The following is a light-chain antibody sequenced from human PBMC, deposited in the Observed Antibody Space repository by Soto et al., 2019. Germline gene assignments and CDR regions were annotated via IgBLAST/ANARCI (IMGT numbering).Light chain of an antibody. CDR2: ETS. CDR3: QQYGSSPGT. Sequence: EIVLTQSPGTLSLSPGERATLSCRASQSVRDSHLAWYQQKPGQAPSLLICETSSRATGIPDRFRGSGSGTEFALTITRVEPEDVAMYFCQQYGSSPGTFGQGTKVEI. CDR1: QSVRDSH. J-gene: IGKJ1*01. V-gene: IGKV3-20*01.